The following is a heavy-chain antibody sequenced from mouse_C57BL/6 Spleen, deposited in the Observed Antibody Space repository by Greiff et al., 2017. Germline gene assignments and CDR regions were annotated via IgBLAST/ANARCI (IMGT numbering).Heavy chain of an antibody. J-gene: IGHJ2*01. CDR2: IYPGSGST. CDR1: GYTFTSYW. Sequence: VQLQQSGAELVKPGASVKMSCKASGYTFTSYWITWVKQRPGQGLEWIGDIYPGSGSTNYNEKFKSKATLTVDTSSSTAYMQLSSLTSEDSAVYYCASVAYYSNSYFDYWGQGTTLTVSS. CDR3: ASVAYYSNSYFDY. V-gene: IGHV1-55*01. D-gene: IGHD2-5*01.